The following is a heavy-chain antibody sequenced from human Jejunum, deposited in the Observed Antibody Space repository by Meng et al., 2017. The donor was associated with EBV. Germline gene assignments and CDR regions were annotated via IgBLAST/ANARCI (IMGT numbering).Heavy chain of an antibody. CDR2: IYHSGRT. J-gene: IGHJ4*02. Sequence: VQLQQGGPGPLKHSELLSLTWAVYGGSFSGYYWNWIRKPPGKGLEWIGEIYHSGRTIYNPSLKSRVTLSLATSKYHFSLTLRSVTAADTAVYYCASAKGTVGACSFDYWGQGTLVTVSS. CDR1: GGSFSGYY. V-gene: IGHV4-34*01. D-gene: IGHD2-8*02. CDR3: ASAKGTVGACSFDY.